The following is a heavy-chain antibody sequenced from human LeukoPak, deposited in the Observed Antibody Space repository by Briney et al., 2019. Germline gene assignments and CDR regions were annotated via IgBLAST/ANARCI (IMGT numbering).Heavy chain of an antibody. V-gene: IGHV3-73*01. CDR1: GFTFSGSA. D-gene: IGHD3-10*01. CDR3: TRLRGEKASGDY. J-gene: IGHJ4*02. Sequence: GGSLRLSCAASGFTFSGSAMHWVRQASGKGLEWVGRIRSKTNSYATEYAVSVKGRFTISRDDSKNTVYLQMNSLKTEDTAVYYCTRLRGEKASGDYWGQGTLVTVSS. CDR2: IRSKTNSYAT.